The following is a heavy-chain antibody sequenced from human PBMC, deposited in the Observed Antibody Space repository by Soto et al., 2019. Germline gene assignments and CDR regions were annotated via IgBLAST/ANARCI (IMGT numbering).Heavy chain of an antibody. CDR3: ARGLPGYYGKDV. Sequence: EVQLVESGGGLVQPGGSLRLSCAASGFTFSNYWIHWVRQAPGKGLVWVSRIKGDGSRIDYADSVKGRFTISRDNAKNTVYVQMKSLEDEDAAVYYCARGLPGYYGKDVWGQGTTVTVSS. J-gene: IGHJ6*01. CDR2: IKGDGSRI. V-gene: IGHV3-74*01. CDR1: GFTFSNYW. D-gene: IGHD4-17*01.